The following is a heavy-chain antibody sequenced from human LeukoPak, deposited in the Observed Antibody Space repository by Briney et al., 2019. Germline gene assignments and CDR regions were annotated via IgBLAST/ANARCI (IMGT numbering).Heavy chain of an antibody. CDR1: GGSISKFY. J-gene: IGHJ5*02. CDR2: IYYSGST. D-gene: IGHD2-2*01. CDR3: ARRGPYCSSTSCRTLNWFDP. V-gene: IGHV4-59*01. Sequence: PSETLSLTCTVSGGSISKFYWSWIRQPPGKGLEWIGYIYYSGSTNYNPSLKSRVTISVDTSKNQFSLKLSSVTAADTAVYYCARRGPYCSSTSCRTLNWFDPWGQGTLVTVSS.